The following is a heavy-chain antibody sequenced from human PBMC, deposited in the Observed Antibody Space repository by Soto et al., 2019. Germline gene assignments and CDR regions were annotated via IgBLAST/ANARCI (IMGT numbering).Heavy chain of an antibody. CDR2: ISGSGGST. D-gene: IGHD1-26*01. V-gene: IGHV3-23*01. Sequence: PGGSLRLSCAACGFAFSSYAMSWVLQAPGKGLEWVSAISGSGGSTYYAESVKGRFTISRDNSKNTLYLQMNSLRAEDTAVYYCAKGPSTVGATVYFDYWGQGTLVTVPS. CDR1: GFAFSSYA. CDR3: AKGPSTVGATVYFDY. J-gene: IGHJ4*02.